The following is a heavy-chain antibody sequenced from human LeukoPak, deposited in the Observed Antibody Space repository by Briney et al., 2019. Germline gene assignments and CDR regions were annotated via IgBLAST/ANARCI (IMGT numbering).Heavy chain of an antibody. CDR1: GYTFTNYA. CDR2: INGGLENT. J-gene: IGHJ6*03. V-gene: IGHV1-3*01. Sequence: ASVKVSCKASGYTFTNYAIHWVRQAPGQSLEWMGQINGGLENTKYSQRFLGRITMTRETSTSTVYMELSSLRSEDTAVYYCAREVYMDVWGKGTTVTVSS. CDR3: AREVYMDV.